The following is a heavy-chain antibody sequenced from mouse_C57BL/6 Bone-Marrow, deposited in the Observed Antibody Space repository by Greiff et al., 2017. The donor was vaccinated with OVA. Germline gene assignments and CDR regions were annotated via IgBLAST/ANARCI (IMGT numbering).Heavy chain of an antibody. Sequence: QVQLKESGAELARPGASVKMSCKASGYTFTSYTMHWVKQRPGQGLEWIGYINPSSGYTKYNQKFKDKATLTADKSSSTAYMQLSSLTSEDSAVDYCAREDYGSSVYYAMDYWGQGTSVTVSS. J-gene: IGHJ4*01. CDR3: AREDYGSSVYYAMDY. CDR1: GYTFTSYT. CDR2: INPSSGYT. D-gene: IGHD1-1*01. V-gene: IGHV1-4*01.